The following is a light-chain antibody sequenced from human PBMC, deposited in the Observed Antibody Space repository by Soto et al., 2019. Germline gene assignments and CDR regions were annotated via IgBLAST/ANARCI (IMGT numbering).Light chain of an antibody. CDR1: QSISSW. V-gene: IGKV1-5*03. CDR2: KAS. CDR3: QQYNSYPYT. Sequence: DIQMTQSPSTLSASVGDRVTITCRASQSISSWLAWYHQKPGKAPKLLIYKASSLESGVPSRFSGSGSGTEFTLTISSLQPDDFATYYCQQYNSYPYTFGQGTKVDIK. J-gene: IGKJ2*01.